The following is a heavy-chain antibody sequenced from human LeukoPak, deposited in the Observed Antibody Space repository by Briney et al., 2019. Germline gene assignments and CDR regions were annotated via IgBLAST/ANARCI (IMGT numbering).Heavy chain of an antibody. CDR2: IIPILGIA. J-gene: IGHJ4*02. Sequence: SVKVPCKASGGTFSSYAISWVRQAPGQGLEWMGRIIPILGIANYAQKFQGRVTITADKSTSTAYMELSSLRSEDTAVYYCARERQYYYDSTHYFDYWGQGTLVTVSS. CDR1: GGTFSSYA. V-gene: IGHV1-69*04. CDR3: ARERQYYYDSTHYFDY. D-gene: IGHD3-22*01.